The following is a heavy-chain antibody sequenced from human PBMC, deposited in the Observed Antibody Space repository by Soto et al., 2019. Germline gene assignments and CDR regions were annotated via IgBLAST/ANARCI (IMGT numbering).Heavy chain of an antibody. CDR2: ISYGGINN. CDR3: ARTTVVSGTPDFDY. D-gene: IGHD4-4*01. CDR1: GFTFSNFP. J-gene: IGHJ4*02. Sequence: QVQLVESGGGVVQPGRSLRLSCAASGFTFSNFPMHWVRQAPGKGLEWVAVISYGGINNYYADSVKGRVTISRDDSKNTVYFQMNGLRPEDTAVYFCARTTVVSGTPDFDYWGQGTLVTVSS. V-gene: IGHV3-30-3*01.